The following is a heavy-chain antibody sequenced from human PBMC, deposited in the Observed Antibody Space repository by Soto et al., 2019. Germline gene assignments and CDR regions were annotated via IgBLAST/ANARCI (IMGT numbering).Heavy chain of an antibody. CDR3: ARARMFSGAHHDS. CDR2: ITPYNGNA. J-gene: IGHJ4*02. Sequence: QVHLVQSGAVVENPGASVKVSCKASGYTFTNFGINWVRQAPGQGLEWMGWITPYNGNANYPQKHQDRLTITTDTATNTAYLELRSLRSDDRAVYFCARARMFSGAHHDSWGQGTLVTVSS. V-gene: IGHV1-18*04. CDR1: GYTFTNFG. D-gene: IGHD1-26*01.